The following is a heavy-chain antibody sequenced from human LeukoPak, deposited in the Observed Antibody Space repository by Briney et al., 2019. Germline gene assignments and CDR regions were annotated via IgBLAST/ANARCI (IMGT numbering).Heavy chain of an antibody. J-gene: IGHJ5*02. CDR1: GYTFTYYV. Sequence: ASVKDSCKTSGYTFTYYVITWVRQAPGQGLEWMGWINPYNGNTNDAQKFQGRVTMTTDTSTSTAYMELRSLISDDSAVYYCARGEKAYDHWGQGTLVAVSS. CDR2: INPYNGNT. V-gene: IGHV1-18*01. CDR3: ARGEKAYDH. D-gene: IGHD1-26*01.